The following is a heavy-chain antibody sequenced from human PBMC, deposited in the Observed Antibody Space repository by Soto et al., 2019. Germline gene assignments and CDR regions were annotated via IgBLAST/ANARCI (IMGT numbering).Heavy chain of an antibody. CDR2: ISTDGSVT. V-gene: IGHV3-74*01. D-gene: IGHD6-19*01. J-gene: IGHJ4*02. CDR3: ARAPYSSGWWGFDY. Sequence: EVQLVESGGGLVQPGGSLRLSCAASGLTFSRYWMQWVRQAPGKGLVWVSRISTDGSVTTYADSVKGRFTISRDNAKNTLYLQMNSLRTEDTAVYYCARAPYSSGWWGFDYWGQGTVVIVSS. CDR1: GLTFSRYW.